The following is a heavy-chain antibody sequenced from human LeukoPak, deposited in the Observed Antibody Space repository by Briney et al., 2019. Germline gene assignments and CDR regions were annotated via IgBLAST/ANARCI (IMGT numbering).Heavy chain of an antibody. CDR3: ARDSRDAFDI. J-gene: IGHJ3*02. CDR2: ISSSSTYI. CDR1: GFTFNSYS. V-gene: IGHV3-21*01. Sequence: GGSLRLSCAASGFTFNSYSMNWVRQAPGKGLEWVSSISSSSTYIYYADSLKGRFTISRDNAKNSLYLQMNSLRAEDTAVYYSARDSRDAFDICGQGTMVTVSS.